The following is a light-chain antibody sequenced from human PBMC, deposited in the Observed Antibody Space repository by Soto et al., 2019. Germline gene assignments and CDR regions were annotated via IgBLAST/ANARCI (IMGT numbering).Light chain of an antibody. CDR1: QSVSSS. V-gene: IGKV3-15*01. Sequence: ETVMTQSPATLSVPPGERATLSCRASQSVSSSLAWYQQKPGHAPRLLIYDASTRATDVPDRFSGSGSGTEFTLTISSLQSEDSAVYHCQQYSNWPLTFGGGTKVEIK. J-gene: IGKJ4*01. CDR2: DAS. CDR3: QQYSNWPLT.